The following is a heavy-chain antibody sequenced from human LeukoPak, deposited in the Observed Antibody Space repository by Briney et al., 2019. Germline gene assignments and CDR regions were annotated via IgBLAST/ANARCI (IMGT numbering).Heavy chain of an antibody. CDR2: ISYSGANS. Sequence: GGSLRLSCAASGFTFSGSAMSWVRQAPGEGLEWVSLISYSGANSYYTDSVRGRFTISSDNSKNTLYLQMNSLRAEDTAVYYCAKDRVSMGYWGQGTLVTVSS. V-gene: IGHV3-23*01. D-gene: IGHD5/OR15-5a*01. CDR1: GFTFSGSA. CDR3: AKDRVSMGY. J-gene: IGHJ4*02.